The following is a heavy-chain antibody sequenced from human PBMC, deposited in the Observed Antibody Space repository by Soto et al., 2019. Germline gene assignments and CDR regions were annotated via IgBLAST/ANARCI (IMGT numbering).Heavy chain of an antibody. Sequence: SETLSLTCTVSGGSISSSSYYWGWIRQPPGKGLEWIGSIYYSGSTYYNPSLKGRVTISVDTSKNQFSLKLSSVTAADTAVYYCASGSSSVGATDYWGQGTLVTVSS. CDR3: ASGSSSVGATDY. CDR2: IYYSGST. D-gene: IGHD1-26*01. V-gene: IGHV4-39*01. J-gene: IGHJ4*02. CDR1: GGSISSSSYY.